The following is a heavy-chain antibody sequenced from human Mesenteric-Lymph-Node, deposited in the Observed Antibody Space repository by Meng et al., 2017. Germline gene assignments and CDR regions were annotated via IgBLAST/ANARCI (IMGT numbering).Heavy chain of an antibody. Sequence: GESLKISCAASGFTFSSYSMNWVRQAPGKGLEWVSSISSSSSYIYYADSVKGRFTISRDNAKNSLYLQMNSLRAEDTAVYYCARFEMDSGWYDDAFDIWGQGTMVTVSS. CDR3: ARFEMDSGWYDDAFDI. CDR1: GFTFSSYS. V-gene: IGHV3-21*01. CDR2: ISSSSSYI. D-gene: IGHD6-19*01. J-gene: IGHJ3*02.